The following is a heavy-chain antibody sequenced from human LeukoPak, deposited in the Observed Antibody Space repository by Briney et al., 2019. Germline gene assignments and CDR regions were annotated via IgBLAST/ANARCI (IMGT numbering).Heavy chain of an antibody. J-gene: IGHJ6*03. D-gene: IGHD1-1*01. CDR3: ARLYQQSKWKYYYYYMDV. V-gene: IGHV4-59*01. CDR1: GASFSTNY. Sequence: SETLSLTCSVSGASFSTNYWSWLRQPPGRGLEWIGYVFDSGSTNYNPFLTSRVTISVDTSTKQFSLRLSSVTAADTAVYYCARLYQQSKWKYYYYYMDVWGKGTAVTVSS. CDR2: VFDSGST.